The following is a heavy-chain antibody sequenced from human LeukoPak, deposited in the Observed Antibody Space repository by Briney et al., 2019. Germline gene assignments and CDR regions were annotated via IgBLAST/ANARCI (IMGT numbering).Heavy chain of an antibody. Sequence: GGSLRLSCAASGFTFSSYWMHWVRQAPGKGLVWVSRINTDGSSTSYADSVKGRFTISRDNAKNTLYLQMNSLRAEDTAVYYCARVAPPGSRGIAARPDYWGQGTLVTVSS. V-gene: IGHV3-74*01. J-gene: IGHJ4*02. CDR3: ARVAPPGSRGIAARPDY. D-gene: IGHD6-6*01. CDR2: INTDGSST. CDR1: GFTFSSYW.